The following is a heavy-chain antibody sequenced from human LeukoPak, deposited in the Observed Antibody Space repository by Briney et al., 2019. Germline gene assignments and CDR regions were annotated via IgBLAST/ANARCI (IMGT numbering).Heavy chain of an antibody. Sequence: SETLSLTCTVSGGSISSYYWSWIRQPPGKGLEWIGDIYHSGSTNYNPSLKSRVTISVDTSKNQFSLQLTSVTAADTAVYYCARRRDSYNVFDYWGQGTLVTVSS. J-gene: IGHJ4*02. CDR1: GGSISSYY. CDR3: ARRRDSYNVFDY. D-gene: IGHD5-24*01. CDR2: IYHSGST. V-gene: IGHV4-4*09.